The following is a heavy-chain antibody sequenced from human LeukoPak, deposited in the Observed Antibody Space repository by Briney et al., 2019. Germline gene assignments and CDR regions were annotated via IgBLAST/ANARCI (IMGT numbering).Heavy chain of an antibody. CDR3: NVRWGPNSDY. J-gene: IGHJ4*02. CDR1: GFTFSNYW. Sequence: GGSLRLSCAASGFTFSNYWMHWVRQAPGKGLEWVAVISYDGSNKYYADSVKGRFTISRDNAKNTLFLHMNSLRAEDTAVYYCNVRWGPNSDYWGQGTLVTVSS. CDR2: ISYDGSNK. V-gene: IGHV3-30*03. D-gene: IGHD7-27*01.